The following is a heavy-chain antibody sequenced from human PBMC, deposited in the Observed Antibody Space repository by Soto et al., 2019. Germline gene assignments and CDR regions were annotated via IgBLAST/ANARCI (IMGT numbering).Heavy chain of an antibody. D-gene: IGHD2-2*01. CDR3: ARVGRGFCSSTRCYTDGFDL. J-gene: IGHJ3*01. Sequence: HPGGSLRLSCAASGFTFSLYPMNWVRQAPGKGLEWLSYISLSNSTIYYADSVKGRFTISRDNAKNSLDLQMNGLRDDDTAVYYCARVGRGFCSSTRCYTDGFDLWGQGTVVTVS. CDR2: ISLSNSTI. V-gene: IGHV3-48*02. CDR1: GFTFSLYP.